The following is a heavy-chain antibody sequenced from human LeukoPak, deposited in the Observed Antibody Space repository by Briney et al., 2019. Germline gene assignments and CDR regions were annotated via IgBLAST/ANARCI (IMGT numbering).Heavy chain of an antibody. D-gene: IGHD5-12*01. CDR2: ISGSGGST. CDR1: GFTFSSYA. CDR3: AKDYTSGYDFFDY. J-gene: IGHJ4*02. Sequence: PGGSLRLSCAASGFTFSSYAMSWVRQASGKGLEWVSAISGSGGSTYYADSVKGRFTISRDNSKNTLYLQMNSLRAEDTAVYYCAKDYTSGYDFFDYWGQGTLVTVSS. V-gene: IGHV3-23*01.